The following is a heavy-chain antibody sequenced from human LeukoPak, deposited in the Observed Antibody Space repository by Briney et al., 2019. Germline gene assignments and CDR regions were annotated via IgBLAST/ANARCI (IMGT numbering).Heavy chain of an antibody. CDR2: INTNTGNP. J-gene: IGHJ4*02. CDR3: ARVPTSGDYDEVDY. V-gene: IGHV7-4-1*02. CDR1: GYTFTSYA. D-gene: IGHD4-17*01. Sequence: ASVKVSCKASGYTFTSYAMNWVRQAPGQGLEWMGWINTNTGNPTYAQGFTGRFVFSLDTSVSTAYLQISSLKAEDTAVYYCARVPTSGDYDEVDYWGLGTLVTVSS.